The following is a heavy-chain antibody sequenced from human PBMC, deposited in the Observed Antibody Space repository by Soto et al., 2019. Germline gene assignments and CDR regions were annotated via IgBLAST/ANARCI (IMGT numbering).Heavy chain of an antibody. J-gene: IGHJ4*02. CDR2: IYYSGGT. CDR1: GGSISSSSYY. D-gene: IGHD1-26*01. Sequence: PSETLSLTCTVSGGSISSSSYYWGWIRQPPGKGLEGIGSIYYSGGTYYNPSLKSRVTISVDTSKNQFSLKLSSVTAADTAVYYCARPSGSYLYYFDYWGQGTLLTVSS. V-gene: IGHV4-39*01. CDR3: ARPSGSYLYYFDY.